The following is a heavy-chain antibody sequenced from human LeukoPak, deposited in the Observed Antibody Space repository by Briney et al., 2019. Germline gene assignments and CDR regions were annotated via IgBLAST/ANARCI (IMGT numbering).Heavy chain of an antibody. CDR1: GFSFSNYG. Sequence: GGSLRLSCAASGFSFSNYGMHWVRQAPGKGLEWVAVVWYDDTNKYYAESVKGRFTISRDNSKGTLNLQMNSLRVEDTALYYCARARFYYDRSGSRNDYWYFDLWGRGTLVTIS. J-gene: IGHJ2*01. CDR2: VWYDDTNK. CDR3: ARARFYYDRSGSRNDYWYFDL. V-gene: IGHV3-33*01. D-gene: IGHD3-22*01.